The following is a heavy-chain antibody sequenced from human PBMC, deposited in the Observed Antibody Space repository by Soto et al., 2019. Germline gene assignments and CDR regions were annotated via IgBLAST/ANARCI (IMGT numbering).Heavy chain of an antibody. CDR1: GGSISSSSYY. D-gene: IGHD4-4*01. CDR3: ARLRPPHDYSSIGWFDP. V-gene: IGHV4-39*01. J-gene: IGHJ5*02. Sequence: QLQLQESGPGLVKPSETLSLTCTVSGGSISSSSYYWGWIRQPPGKGLEWIGSIYYSGSTYYNPSLKSRVTISVDTSKNQFSLKLSSVTAADTDVYYCARLRPPHDYSSIGWFDPWGQGTLVTVSS. CDR2: IYYSGST.